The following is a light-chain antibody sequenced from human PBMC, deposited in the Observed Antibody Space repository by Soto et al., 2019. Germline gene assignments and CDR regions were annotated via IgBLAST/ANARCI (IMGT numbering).Light chain of an antibody. CDR1: QGISSY. J-gene: IGKJ5*01. CDR2: AAS. V-gene: IGKV1-8*01. Sequence: AIRMTQSPSSFSASTGDRVTITCRASQGISSYLAWYQQKPGKAPKLLIYAASTLQSGVPSRFSGSGSGTDFTLTISCLQSEDFATYYCQPYYSYPRTFGQGTLLEIK. CDR3: QPYYSYPRT.